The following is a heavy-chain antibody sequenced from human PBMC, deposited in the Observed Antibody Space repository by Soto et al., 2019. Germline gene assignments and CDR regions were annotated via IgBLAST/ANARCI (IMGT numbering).Heavy chain of an antibody. V-gene: IGHV3-30*18. CDR1: GFTFSSYG. D-gene: IGHD3-22*01. J-gene: IGHJ4*02. CDR2: ISYDGSNK. CDR3: AKGGMIVVVIPYPPDY. Sequence: QVQLVESGGGVVQPGRSLRLSCAASGFTFSSYGMHWVRQAPGKGLEWAAVISYDGSNKYYADSVKGRFTISRDNSKNTLYLQMNSLRAEDTAVYYCAKGGMIVVVIPYPPDYWGQGTLVTVSS.